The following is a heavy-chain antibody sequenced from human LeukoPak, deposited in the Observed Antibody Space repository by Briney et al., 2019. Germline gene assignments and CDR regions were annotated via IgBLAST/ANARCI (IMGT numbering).Heavy chain of an antibody. CDR1: GFTFSSYW. Sequence: GGSLRLSCAASGFTFSSYWMSWVRQAPGKGLEWVANIKQDGSEKYYVDTVKGRFTISRDNAKNSLYLQMNSLRAEDTAVYYCARDRLEHPYDYWGQGTLVTVSS. CDR2: IKQDGSEK. J-gene: IGHJ4*02. D-gene: IGHD1/OR15-1a*01. CDR3: ARDRLEHPYDY. V-gene: IGHV3-7*03.